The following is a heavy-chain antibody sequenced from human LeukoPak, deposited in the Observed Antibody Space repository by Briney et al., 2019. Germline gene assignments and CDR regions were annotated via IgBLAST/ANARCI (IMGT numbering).Heavy chain of an antibody. CDR1: GGSISSYH. D-gene: IGHD5-24*01. CDR3: ARLAGGLQDY. J-gene: IGHJ4*02. Sequence: PSETLSLTCTVSGGSISSYHWSWIRQPPGKGLEWIGYIYYSGSTNYNPSLKSRVTISVDTSKNQFSLKLSSVTAADTAVYYCARLAGGLQDYWGQGTLVTVSS. CDR2: IYYSGST. V-gene: IGHV4-59*08.